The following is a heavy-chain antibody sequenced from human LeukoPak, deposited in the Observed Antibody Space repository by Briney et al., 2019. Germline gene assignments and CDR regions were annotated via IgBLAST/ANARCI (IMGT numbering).Heavy chain of an antibody. Sequence: GGSLRLSCAASGFTFSSHWMRWVRQAPGKGLVWVSRIISDGSTRNYADSVKGRFTIFRDNAKNTLYLRMNSLRAEDTAIYYCARGHVPGSDRHWDYWGQGAQVTVSS. V-gene: IGHV3-74*01. J-gene: IGHJ4*02. D-gene: IGHD3-10*01. CDR2: IISDGSTR. CDR3: ARGHVPGSDRHWDY. CDR1: GFTFSSHW.